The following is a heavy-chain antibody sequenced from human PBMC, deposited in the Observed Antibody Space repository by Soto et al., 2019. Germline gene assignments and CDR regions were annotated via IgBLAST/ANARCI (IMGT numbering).Heavy chain of an antibody. CDR3: ARGEDIVVVSAAISDGGGGMDV. CDR1: GVTFSSYA. D-gene: IGHD2-2*02. J-gene: IGHJ6*02. V-gene: IGHV3-30-3*01. Sequence: PGGSRRLSCAASGVTFSSYAMHWVRQGPGKGLEWVAVISYDGSNKYYADSVKGRFTISRDNSKNTLYLQMNSLRAEDTAVYYCARGEDIVVVSAAISDGGGGMDVSTQGTTVPVSS. CDR2: ISYDGSNK.